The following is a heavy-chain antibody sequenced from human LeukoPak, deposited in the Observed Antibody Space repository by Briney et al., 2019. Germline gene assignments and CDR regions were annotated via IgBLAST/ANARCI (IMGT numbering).Heavy chain of an antibody. J-gene: IGHJ6*02. V-gene: IGHV4-61*01. CDR2: IYYSGGT. Sequence: SETLSLTCTVSGGSVSSGSYYWSWIRQPPGKGLEWIGYIGYIYYSGGTNYNPALKSRVTISVDTSKNQFSLKLSSVTAAATAAYYCARFFGEGHYYYGMDVWGQGTTVTVSS. CDR3: ARFFGEGHYYYGMDV. CDR1: GGSVSSGSYY. D-gene: IGHD2-21*01.